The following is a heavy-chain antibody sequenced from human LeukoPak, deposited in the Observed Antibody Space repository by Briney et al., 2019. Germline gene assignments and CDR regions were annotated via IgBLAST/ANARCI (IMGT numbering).Heavy chain of an antibody. CDR3: ARVGYCSGGSCYYWYFDL. D-gene: IGHD2-15*01. CDR1: GYTFTSYG. V-gene: IGHV1-18*01. CDR2: ISAYNGNT. Sequence: ASVKVSCKASGYTFTSYGISWVRQAPGQGLEWMGWISAYNGNTNYAQKLQGRVTMTTDTSTRTAYMELRSLRSDDTAVYYCARVGYCSGGSCYYWYFDLWGRGTLVTVSS. J-gene: IGHJ2*01.